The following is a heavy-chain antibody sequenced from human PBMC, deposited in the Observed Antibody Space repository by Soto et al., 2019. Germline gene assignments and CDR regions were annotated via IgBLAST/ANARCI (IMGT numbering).Heavy chain of an antibody. CDR2: IYYSGST. D-gene: IGHD3-3*01. J-gene: IGHJ4*02. CDR1: RCSISSGGYY. CDR3: ARSPTYYDFWSGYWYFDY. Sequence: TLSLTCTVSRCSISSGGYYWSWIRQHPGKGLEWIGYIYYSGSTYYNPSLKRRVTISVDTSKNQFSLKLSSVTAADTAVCYCARSPTYYDFWSGYWYFDYWGQGTLVTVSS. V-gene: IGHV4-31*03.